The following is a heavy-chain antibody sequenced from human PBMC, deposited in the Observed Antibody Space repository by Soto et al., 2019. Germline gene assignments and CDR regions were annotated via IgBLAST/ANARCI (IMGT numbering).Heavy chain of an antibody. V-gene: IGHV3-33*01. Sequence: HPGGSLRLSCGASGFPFSVYGIHWVRQAPGKGLEWVAVIWSDGSNKYYGDSVKGRFTISRDNSKNILSLQMNSLRAEDTAMYYCVRASGPFDLWGRGTLVTVSS. J-gene: IGHJ2*01. CDR2: IWSDGSNK. CDR3: VRASGPFDL. CDR1: GFPFSVYG.